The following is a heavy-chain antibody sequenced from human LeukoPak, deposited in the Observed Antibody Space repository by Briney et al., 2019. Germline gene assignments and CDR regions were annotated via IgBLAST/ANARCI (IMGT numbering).Heavy chain of an antibody. CDR2: IKQDGSEK. CDR1: GFTFSTYW. V-gene: IGHV3-7*03. J-gene: IGHJ4*02. D-gene: IGHD6-13*01. Sequence: GGSLRLSCAASGFTFSTYWMSWVRQAPGKGLEWVANIKQDGSEKYYVDSVKGRFTISRDNAKNSLYPQMNSLRAEDTALYYCAKDTDGAAAGTTWGHWGQGTLVTVSS. CDR3: AKDTDGAAAGTTWGH.